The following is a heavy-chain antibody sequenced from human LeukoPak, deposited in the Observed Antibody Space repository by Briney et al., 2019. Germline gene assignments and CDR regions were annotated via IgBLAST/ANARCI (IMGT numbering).Heavy chain of an antibody. CDR1: GGSVSSSRYY. Sequence: SQTLSLTRTVSGGSVSSSRYYWGWIRQPPGKGLEWSGSVLYSGSPYYSPSLKSRVTISLDTSKNQFSLRLTSVTAADTAVFYCARRNLGLAAFDIWGQGTMVSVSS. CDR3: ARRNLGLAAFDI. D-gene: IGHD3-16*01. CDR2: VLYSGSP. V-gene: IGHV4-39*01. J-gene: IGHJ3*02.